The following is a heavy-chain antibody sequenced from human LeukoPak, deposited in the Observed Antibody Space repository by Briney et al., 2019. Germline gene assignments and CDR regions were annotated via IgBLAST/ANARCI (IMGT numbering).Heavy chain of an antibody. CDR3: ARGGLWLGEPTDENGFAP. CDR1: GDSISSGDYY. CDR2: ISSSGST. V-gene: IGHV4-61*02. Sequence: KASETLSLTCTVSGDSISSGDYYWSWIRQPAGKGLEWIGRISSSGSTYYNPSLKSRVTISVDTSKNQFSLKLSSVTAADTAVYYCARGGLWLGEPTDENGFAPGGRGTLVTVSS. J-gene: IGHJ5*02. D-gene: IGHD3-10*01.